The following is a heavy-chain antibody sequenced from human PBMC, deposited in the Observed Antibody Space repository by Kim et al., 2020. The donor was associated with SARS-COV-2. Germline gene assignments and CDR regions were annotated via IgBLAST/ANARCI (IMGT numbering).Heavy chain of an antibody. CDR3: AKDRRYYYGSGSYFTIYGMDV. D-gene: IGHD3-10*01. J-gene: IGHJ6*02. V-gene: IGHV3-30*18. CDR1: GFTFSSYG. Sequence: GGSLRLSCAASGFTFSSYGMHWVRQAPGKGLEWVAVISYDGSNKYYADSVKGRFTISRDNSKNTLYLQMNSLRAEDTAVYYGAKDRRYYYGSGSYFTIYGMDVWGQGTTVTVSS. CDR2: ISYDGSNK.